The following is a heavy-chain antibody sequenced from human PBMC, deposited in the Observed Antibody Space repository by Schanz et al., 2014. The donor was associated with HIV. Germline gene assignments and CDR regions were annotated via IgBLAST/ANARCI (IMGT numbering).Heavy chain of an antibody. J-gene: IGHJ6*02. CDR2: ISSSSSYM. CDR3: ARGSGPYYYYYGMDV. V-gene: IGHV3-21*01. D-gene: IGHD3-10*01. Sequence: VQLVESGGGMVQPGGSLGLSCAASGFTFSSFSMNWVRQAPGKGLEGASSISSSSSYMYYADSVKGRFTISRDNAKNSLYLQMNSLRADDTAVYYCARGSGPYYYYYGMDVWGQGTTVTVSS. CDR1: GFTFSSFS.